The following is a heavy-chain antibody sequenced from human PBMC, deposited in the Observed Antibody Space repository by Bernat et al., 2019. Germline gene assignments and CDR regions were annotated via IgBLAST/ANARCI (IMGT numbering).Heavy chain of an antibody. CDR2: ISSSSSYI. D-gene: IGHD3-3*01. CDR1: GFTFSSYE. J-gene: IGHJ4*02. CDR3: ASSTRKAIYYFDY. Sequence: EVQLVESGGGLVQPGGSLRLSCAASGFTFSSYELNWVRQAPGKGLEWISYISSSSSYIYYADSVKGRFTISRDNAKNSLYLQMNSLRAEDTAVYYCASSTRKAIYYFDYWGQGTLVTVSS. V-gene: IGHV3-48*03.